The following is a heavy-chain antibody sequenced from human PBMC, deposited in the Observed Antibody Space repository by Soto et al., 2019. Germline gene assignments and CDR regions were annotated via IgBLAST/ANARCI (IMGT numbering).Heavy chain of an antibody. Sequence: SETLSLTCAVSGGSIRNNIYYWGWIRQPPGKGLEWIATVHYSGSTYYTPSLKSRVTISADTSNNQFSLRLNSVTAADTAVYYCARQHYYDSSGYYTWNWGQGTLVTVSS. CDR3: ARQHYYDSSGYYTWN. CDR1: GGSIRNNIYY. CDR2: VHYSGST. J-gene: IGHJ4*02. D-gene: IGHD3-22*01. V-gene: IGHV4-39*01.